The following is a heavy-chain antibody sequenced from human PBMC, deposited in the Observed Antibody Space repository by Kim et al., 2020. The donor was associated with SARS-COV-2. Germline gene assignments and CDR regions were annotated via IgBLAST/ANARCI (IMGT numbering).Heavy chain of an antibody. CDR1: GYTFTSHG. D-gene: IGHD3-10*01. J-gene: IGHJ4*02. Sequence: ASVKVSCKASGYTFTSHGISWVRQAPGQGLEWMGRISAYNGNTNYAQKLQGRATMTPDTSTSTPYMVLRSLRSDDTAVYYCARVIVVRGVIIKTLDYWGQGTLVTVSS. V-gene: IGHV1-18*01. CDR2: ISAYNGNT. CDR3: ARVIVVRGVIIKTLDY.